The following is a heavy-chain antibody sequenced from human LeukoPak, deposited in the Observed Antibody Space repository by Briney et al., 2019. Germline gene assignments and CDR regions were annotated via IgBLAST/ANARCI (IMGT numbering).Heavy chain of an antibody. V-gene: IGHV5-51*01. CDR2: IYPADSET. J-gene: IGHJ4*02. CDR1: GYSFTSNW. Sequence: GESLKISCKGSGYSFTSNWIVWVRQMPGKGLEWMGIIYPADSETRYSPSFQGQVTISADKSISTAFLQWSSLKASDTAMYFCARQQAGYNFYFDQWGQGTLVTVSS. D-gene: IGHD5-24*01. CDR3: ARQQAGYNFYFDQ.